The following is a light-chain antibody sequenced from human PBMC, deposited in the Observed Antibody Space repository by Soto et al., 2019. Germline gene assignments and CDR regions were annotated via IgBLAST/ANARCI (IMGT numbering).Light chain of an antibody. J-gene: IGKJ2*02. V-gene: IGKV1-39*01. CDR1: QSISSY. Sequence: DIQMTQSPSSLSASVGDRVTITCRANQSISSYLNWYQQKPGKAPKVLIYAASNLQSGVPSRFSGSGSGTDFTLTISSLQPEDFATYYCQQSYSSPLCTFGQGTKLEI. CDR2: AAS. CDR3: QQSYSSPLCT.